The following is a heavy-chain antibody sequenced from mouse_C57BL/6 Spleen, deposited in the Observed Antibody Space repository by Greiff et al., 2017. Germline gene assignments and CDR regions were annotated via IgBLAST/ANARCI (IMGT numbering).Heavy chain of an antibody. D-gene: IGHD2-3*01. Sequence: VQLQQSGPELVKPGASVKISCKASGYSFTGYYMNWVKQSPEKSLEWIGEIDPSTGGTTYNQKFQAKATLTVDKSSSTAYMQLKSLTSADSSVYYCARNGYYVSFAYWGQGTLVTVSA. CDR3: ARNGYYVSFAY. J-gene: IGHJ3*01. V-gene: IGHV1-42*01. CDR1: GYSFTGYY. CDR2: IDPSTGGT.